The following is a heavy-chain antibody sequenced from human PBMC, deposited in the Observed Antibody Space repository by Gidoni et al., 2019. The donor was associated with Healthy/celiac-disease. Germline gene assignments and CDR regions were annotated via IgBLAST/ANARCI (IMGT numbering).Heavy chain of an antibody. CDR1: GGTFSSYT. Sequence: QVQLVQSGAEVKKPGSSVKVSCKASGGTFSSYTISWVRQAPGQGLEWMGRSIPILGIANYAQKFQGRVTITADKSTSTAYMELSSLRSEDTAVYYCARDQGYSYGQREDYYYYYGMDVWGQGTTVTVSS. D-gene: IGHD5-18*01. J-gene: IGHJ6*02. CDR2: SIPILGIA. CDR3: ARDQGYSYGQREDYYYYYGMDV. V-gene: IGHV1-69*08.